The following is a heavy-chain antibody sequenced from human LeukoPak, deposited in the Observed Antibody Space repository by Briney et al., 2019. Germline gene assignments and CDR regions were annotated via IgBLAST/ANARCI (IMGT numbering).Heavy chain of an antibody. CDR1: GGSISSSSYY. J-gene: IGHJ4*02. V-gene: IGHV4-39*01. CDR2: IYYSGST. D-gene: IGHD6-13*01. CDR3: ARHAIAAAGSNHFDY. Sequence: SETLSLTCTVSGGSISSSSYYWGWIRQPPGKGLEWIGSIYYSGSTYYNPSLKSRVTISVDTSKNQFSLKLSSVTAADAAVYYCARHAIAAAGSNHFDYWGQGTLVTVSS.